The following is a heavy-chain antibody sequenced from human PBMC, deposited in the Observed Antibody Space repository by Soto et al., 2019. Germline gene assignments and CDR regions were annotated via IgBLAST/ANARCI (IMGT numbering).Heavy chain of an antibody. Sequence: QLQLQESGSGLVKPSQTLSLTCAVSGGSISSGGYSWSWIRQPPGKGLEWIGYIYHSGSTYYNPSLKSRVSVSVDRSKNQFSLKLRSVTAADTAVCYGARAGGLGAVAVDYWGQGTLVTVSS. V-gene: IGHV4-30-2*01. CDR2: IYHSGST. J-gene: IGHJ4*02. D-gene: IGHD6-19*01. CDR3: ARAGGLGAVAVDY. CDR1: GGSISSGGYS.